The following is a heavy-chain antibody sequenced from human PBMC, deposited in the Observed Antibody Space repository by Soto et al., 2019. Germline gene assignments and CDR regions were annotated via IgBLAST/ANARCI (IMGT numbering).Heavy chain of an antibody. CDR1: GYTFTSYG. Sequence: GASVKVSCKASGYTFTSYGISWVRQAPGQGLEWMGWISAYNGNTNYAQKLQGRVTMTTDTSTSTAYMELRSLRSDDTAVYYCARDQVTYYYGSSGYGFDYWGQGTLVTVSS. J-gene: IGHJ4*02. CDR2: ISAYNGNT. CDR3: ARDQVTYYYGSSGYGFDY. D-gene: IGHD3-22*01. V-gene: IGHV1-18*01.